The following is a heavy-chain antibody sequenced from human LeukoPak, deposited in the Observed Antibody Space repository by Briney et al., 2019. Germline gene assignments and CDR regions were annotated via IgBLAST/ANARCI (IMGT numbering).Heavy chain of an antibody. Sequence: ASVKVSCKASGYTFTDYYMHWVQQAPGKGLEWMGLVDPEGGETIYAEKFQGRVTITADTSTDTAYMELSSLRSEDRAVYYCATDGIYYAQHLYAFDIWGQGTMVTVSS. V-gene: IGHV1-69-2*01. CDR2: VDPEGGET. CDR1: GYTFTDYY. D-gene: IGHD3-10*01. J-gene: IGHJ3*02. CDR3: ATDGIYYAQHLYAFDI.